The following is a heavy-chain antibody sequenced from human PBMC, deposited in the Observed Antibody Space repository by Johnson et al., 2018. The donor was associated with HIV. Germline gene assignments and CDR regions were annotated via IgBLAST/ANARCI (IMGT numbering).Heavy chain of an antibody. J-gene: IGHJ3*02. D-gene: IGHD2-15*01. CDR1: GFTLSNHW. V-gene: IGHV3-7*02. CDR2: VNQDGSAK. Sequence: VHLVESGGGLVQPGGSLRLSCAASGFTLSNHWMSWVRQAPGKGLEYVANVNQDGSAKFYVDSVKGRFTISRDNAKNSLYLQMNSLRAGDTALYYCARAVCRGGRCYSHDAFDIWGQGTMVTVSS. CDR3: ARAVCRGGRCYSHDAFDI.